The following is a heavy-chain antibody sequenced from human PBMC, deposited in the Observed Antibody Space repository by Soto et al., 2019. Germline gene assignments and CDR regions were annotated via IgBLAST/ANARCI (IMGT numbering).Heavy chain of an antibody. CDR2: IYYSGST. CDR3: ARAHGYYFDY. Sequence: SETLSLTCTVSGGSISSYYWSWIRQPPGKGLEWIGYIYYSGSTNYNPSLKSRVTISVDTSKNQFSLKLSSVTAADTAGYYCARAHGYYFDYWGQGTLVNVAS. V-gene: IGHV4-59*01. J-gene: IGHJ4*02. CDR1: GGSISSYY.